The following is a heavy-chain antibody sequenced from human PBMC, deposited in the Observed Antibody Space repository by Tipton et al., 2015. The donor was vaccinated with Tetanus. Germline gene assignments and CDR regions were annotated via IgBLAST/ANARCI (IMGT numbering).Heavy chain of an antibody. V-gene: IGHV3-23*01. J-gene: IGHJ5*02. CDR3: AKGRTVAGGGRRNNNWFDP. Sequence: SLRLSCAASGFTFSNYAMNWVRQSPLRGLEWVSGISGSGDETHYADSVKGRFSISRDNSMNSVYLQMNNLRAEDTALYYCAKGRTVAGGGRRNNNWFDPWGQGTLVTVSS. CDR2: ISGSGDET. CDR1: GFTFSNYA. D-gene: IGHD6-19*01.